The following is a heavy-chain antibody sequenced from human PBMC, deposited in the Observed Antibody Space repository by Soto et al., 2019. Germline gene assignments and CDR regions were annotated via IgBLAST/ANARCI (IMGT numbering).Heavy chain of an antibody. D-gene: IGHD2-2*01. J-gene: IGHJ4*02. CDR3: ARVKMLGPAAIAK. V-gene: IGHV1-69*02. CDR1: GGTFSSYT. CDR2: IIPILGIA. Sequence: GASVKVSCNASGGTFSSYTISWVRQAPGQGLEWMGRIIPILGIANYAQKFQGRVTITADKSTSTAYMELSSLRSEDTAVYYCARVKMLGPAAIAKWGQGTLVTVSS.